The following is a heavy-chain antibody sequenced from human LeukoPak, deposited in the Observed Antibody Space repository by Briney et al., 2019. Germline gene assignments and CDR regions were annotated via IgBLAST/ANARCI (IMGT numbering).Heavy chain of an antibody. Sequence: GRSLRVSCAASGFSFSSYAMHWVRQAPGKGLEWVAVISYDGSNEYYPDSVKGRFTISRDNSKNTLYLQMNSLRAEDTAVYYCARDSSGSYNWFHPWGQGTLVTVSS. CDR2: ISYDGSNE. D-gene: IGHD6-19*01. CDR3: ARDSSGSYNWFHP. J-gene: IGHJ5*02. CDR1: GFSFSSYA. V-gene: IGHV3-30*04.